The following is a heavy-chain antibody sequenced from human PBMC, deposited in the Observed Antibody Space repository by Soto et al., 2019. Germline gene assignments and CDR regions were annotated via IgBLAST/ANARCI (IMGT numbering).Heavy chain of an antibody. CDR1: GFTFSSYG. V-gene: IGHV3-33*06. CDR2: IWYDGSNK. CDR3: AKVGPWGIILWGFDD. Sequence: GGSLRLSCAASGFTFSSYGMHWVRQAPGKGLEWVAVIWYDGSNKYYADSVKGRFTISRDNSKNALYLQMNSLRAKDTAVYYCAKVGPWGIILWGFDDGCQG. J-gene: IGHJ4*02. D-gene: IGHD2-21*01.